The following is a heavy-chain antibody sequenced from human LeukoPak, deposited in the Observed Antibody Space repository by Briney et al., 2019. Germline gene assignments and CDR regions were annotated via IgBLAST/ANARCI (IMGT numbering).Heavy chain of an antibody. CDR1: GGSVNNNAYY. CDR3: ARSDYSGYFDY. CDR2: VYYSGIT. Sequence: SEALSLTCTVSGGSVNNNAYYWGWIRQPPGKGLEYIGNVYYSGITYYNPSLQSRVTISVDTSNNQFSLKLSSVTAADTAVYYCARSDYSGYFDYWGQGTLVPVSS. V-gene: IGHV4-39*01. D-gene: IGHD4-11*01. J-gene: IGHJ4*02.